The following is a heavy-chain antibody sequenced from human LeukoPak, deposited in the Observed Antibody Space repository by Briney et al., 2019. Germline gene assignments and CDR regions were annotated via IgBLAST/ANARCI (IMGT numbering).Heavy chain of an antibody. CDR2: IGSGGDT. CDR1: GFTFSGYD. J-gene: IGHJ6*04. V-gene: IGHV3-13*01. CDR3: ARENVLAVAGTNYYYGMDV. Sequence: PGGSLRLSCAASGFTFSGYDMHWVRQKIGKGLEWVSTIGSGGDTYYADSARGRFTISREDAKNSLYLEMTSLRGGDTAIYFCARENVLAVAGTNYYYGMDVWGKGTTVSVSS. D-gene: IGHD6-19*01.